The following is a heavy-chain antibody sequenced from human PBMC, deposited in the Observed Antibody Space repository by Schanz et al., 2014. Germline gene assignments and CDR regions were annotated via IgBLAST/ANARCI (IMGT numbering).Heavy chain of an antibody. Sequence: EVQLVESGGGLVQPGGSLKLSCAASGLIFSNYVMSWVRQAPGKGLEWVSYVSRSTPDIYYADSVKGRFTMSRDNAKNSVFLQMNSLRAEDTAVYHCVSSGSYSSYAFWGQGTLVTVSS. D-gene: IGHD3-10*01. V-gene: IGHV3-48*01. CDR2: VSRSTPDI. J-gene: IGHJ4*02. CDR1: GLIFSNYV. CDR3: VSSGSYSSYAF.